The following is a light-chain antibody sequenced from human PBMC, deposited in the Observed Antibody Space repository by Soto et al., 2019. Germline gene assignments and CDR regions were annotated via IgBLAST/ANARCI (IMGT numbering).Light chain of an antibody. CDR3: QQYNSHPAWT. V-gene: IGKV1-5*03. J-gene: IGKJ1*01. CDR2: KAS. Sequence: DIQMTQSPSTLSASVGDRVTITCRASQSISNWLAWYQQKPRKAPKLLIYKASSLESGVPSRFSGSGSGTEFTLTISSLQPDDFATYYCQQYNSHPAWTFGQGTKVEIK. CDR1: QSISNW.